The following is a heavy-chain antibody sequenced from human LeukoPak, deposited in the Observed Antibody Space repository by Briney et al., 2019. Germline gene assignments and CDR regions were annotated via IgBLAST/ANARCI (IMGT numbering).Heavy chain of an antibody. CDR1: GFTFSSYA. CDR3: AKDRVTMIVGVSYFDY. D-gene: IGHD3-22*01. Sequence: GGSLRLSCAASGFTFSSYAMSWVRQAPGKGLEWVSAISGSGGSTYYADSVKGRFTISRDNSKNTLYLQMNSLRPEDTAVYYCAKDRVTMIVGVSYFDYWGQGTLVTVSS. CDR2: ISGSGGST. J-gene: IGHJ4*02. V-gene: IGHV3-23*01.